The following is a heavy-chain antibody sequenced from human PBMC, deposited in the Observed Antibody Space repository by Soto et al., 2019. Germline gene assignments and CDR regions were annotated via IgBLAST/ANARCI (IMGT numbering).Heavy chain of an antibody. V-gene: IGHV3-30-3*01. D-gene: IGHD1-7*01. J-gene: IGHJ3*01. CDR1: GFTFSNYA. CDR3: AKDPAWKYYGTPGDDFDF. CDR2: ISPDGSNK. Sequence: PGGSLRLSCEASGFTFSNYAMHWVRQAPGKGLEWVAVISPDGSNKFYADSVQGRFTISRDNSKNTVYLQMNSLRPDDTALYYCAKDPAWKYYGTPGDDFDFWDQGTMGTVSS.